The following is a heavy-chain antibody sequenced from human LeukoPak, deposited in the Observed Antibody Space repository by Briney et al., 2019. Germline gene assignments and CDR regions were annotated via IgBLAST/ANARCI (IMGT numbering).Heavy chain of an antibody. CDR2: ISSSSSYI. V-gene: IGHV3-21*05. J-gene: IGHJ4*02. Sequence: GGSLRLSCAASGFTFSSYEMNWVRQAPGKGLEWVSYISSSSSYIYYADSVKGRFTISRDNAKNSLYLQMNSLRAEDTAVYYCARVRGYSQKYYFDYWGQGTLVTVSS. CDR3: ARVRGYSQKYYFDY. CDR1: GFTFSSYE. D-gene: IGHD3-16*02.